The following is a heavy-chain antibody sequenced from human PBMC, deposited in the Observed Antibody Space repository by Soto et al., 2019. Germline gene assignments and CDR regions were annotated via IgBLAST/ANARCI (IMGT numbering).Heavy chain of an antibody. CDR3: AGSPGGWLYYSDH. J-gene: IGHJ4*02. CDR2: INAGNGNT. Sequence: QVQLVQSGAEEKKPGASVKVSCKASGYTFTSYAMHWVRQAPGQRLEWMGWINAGNGNTKYSQKFQGRVTITRDTTASRAYMELSSLRSEDTAVYYCAGSPGGWLYYSDHWGRGTLVTVSS. D-gene: IGHD6-19*01. CDR1: GYTFTSYA. V-gene: IGHV1-3*05.